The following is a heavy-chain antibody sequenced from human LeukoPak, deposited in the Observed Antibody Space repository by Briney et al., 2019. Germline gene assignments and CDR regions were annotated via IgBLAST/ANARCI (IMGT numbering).Heavy chain of an antibody. CDR1: GFLFSKYW. V-gene: IGHV3-7*03. J-gene: IGHJ4*02. D-gene: IGHD3-22*01. CDR2: IKEDDSEI. Sequence: GGSLRLSCAASGFLFSKYWMTWVRQAPGKGPEWVANIKEDDSEIYYVESVKGRFTISRDNPKKTLYLQMDSLRAEDTAVYYCAKDHYYDSSNYYYGRPNLFDYWGQGTLVTVSS. CDR3: AKDHYYDSSNYYYGRPNLFDY.